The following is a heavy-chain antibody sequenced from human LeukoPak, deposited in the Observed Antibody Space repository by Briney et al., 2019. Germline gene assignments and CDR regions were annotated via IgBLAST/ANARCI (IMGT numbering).Heavy chain of an antibody. CDR3: ATKPLYDFWSGYQNWFDP. D-gene: IGHD3-3*01. Sequence: SQTLSLTCTVSGGSISSGGYYWSWIRQHPGKGLEWIGEINHSGSTNYNPSLKSRVTISVDTSKNQFSLKLSSVTAADTAVYYCATKPLYDFWSGYQNWFDPWGQGTLVTVSS. J-gene: IGHJ5*02. CDR2: INHSGST. CDR1: GGSISSGGYY. V-gene: IGHV4-31*03.